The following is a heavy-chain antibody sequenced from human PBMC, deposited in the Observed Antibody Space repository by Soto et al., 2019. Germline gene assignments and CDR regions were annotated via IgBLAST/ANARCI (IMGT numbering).Heavy chain of an antibody. J-gene: IGHJ6*02. CDR2: INHSGST. Sequence: SETLSLTCAVYGGSFSGYYWSWIRQPPGKGLEWIGEINHSGSTNYNPSLKSRVTISVDTSKNQFSLKLSSVTAADTAVYYCARLRWELLRYYYYYYGMDVWGQGTTVTVSS. CDR3: ARLRWELLRYYYYYYGMDV. V-gene: IGHV4-34*01. D-gene: IGHD1-26*01. CDR1: GGSFSGYY.